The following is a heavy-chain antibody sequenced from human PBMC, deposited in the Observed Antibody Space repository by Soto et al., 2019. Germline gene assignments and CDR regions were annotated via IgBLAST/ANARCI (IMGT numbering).Heavy chain of an antibody. D-gene: IGHD5-18*01. CDR2: IYYSGST. V-gene: IGHV4-61*08. J-gene: IGHJ4*02. CDR1: GGSISSGGYS. Sequence: PSETLSLTCAVSGGSISSGGYSWSWIRQPPGKGLEWIGYIYYSGSTNYNPSLKSRVTISVDTSKNQFSLKLSSVTAADTAVYYCARSDSLSGYSYGYGDFDYWGQGTLVTVSS. CDR3: ARSDSLSGYSYGYGDFDY.